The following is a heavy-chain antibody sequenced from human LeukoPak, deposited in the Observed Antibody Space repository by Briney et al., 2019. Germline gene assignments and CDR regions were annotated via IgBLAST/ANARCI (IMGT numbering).Heavy chain of an antibody. CDR1: GYTFTSYD. CDR2: MNPNSGNT. Sequence: ASVKVSCKASGYTFTSYDINWVRQATGQGLEWMGWMNPNSGNTGYAQKFQGRVTMTRNTSISTAYMELSSLRSEDTAVYYCARGGRAIKQQLEGNWFDPWGQGTLSPSPQ. J-gene: IGHJ5*02. D-gene: IGHD6-13*01. CDR3: ARGGRAIKQQLEGNWFDP. V-gene: IGHV1-8*01.